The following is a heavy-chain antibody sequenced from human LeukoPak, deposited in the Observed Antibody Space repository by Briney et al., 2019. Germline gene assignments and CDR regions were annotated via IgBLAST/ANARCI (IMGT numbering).Heavy chain of an antibody. J-gene: IGHJ5*02. V-gene: IGHV3-11*04. Sequence: GGSLRLSCAASGFTFSDYYMSWIHQAPGKGLEWVSYISSSGSTIYYADSVKGRFTISRDNAKNSLYLQMNSLRAEDTAVYYCASYRFRITIFGVVILPFDPWGQGTLVTVSS. D-gene: IGHD3-3*01. CDR2: ISSSGSTI. CDR3: ASYRFRITIFGVVILPFDP. CDR1: GFTFSDYY.